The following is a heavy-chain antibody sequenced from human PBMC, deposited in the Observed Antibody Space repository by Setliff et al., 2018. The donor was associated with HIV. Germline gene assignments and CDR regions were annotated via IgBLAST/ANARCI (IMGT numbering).Heavy chain of an antibody. CDR1: GFTFSSYA. D-gene: IGHD6-13*01. V-gene: IGHV4-31*02. CDR3: ARGRGSSSSWPIDY. J-gene: IGHJ4*02. Sequence: PSETLRLSCAASGFTFSSYAMSWVRQHPGKGLEWIGYIYNTGSTYHSPSLESRVTISIDTSKNQFSLKLSSVTAADTAVYFCARGRGSSSSWPIDYWGQGTLVTVSS. CDR2: IYNTGST.